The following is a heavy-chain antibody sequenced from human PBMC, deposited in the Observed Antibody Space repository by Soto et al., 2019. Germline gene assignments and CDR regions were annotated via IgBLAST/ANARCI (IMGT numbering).Heavy chain of an antibody. Sequence: EVKLVESGGGLVQPGGSLKLSCAASGFIFSGSAIHWVRQASWKGLEWVGRIRSRPNNYATSFAASVKGRFIFSRDDSKNMAYLQMNTLKTEDTAVYYCSRGQRAAIGYYYYHGMDVWGQVTTVTVSS. CDR1: GFIFSGSA. CDR3: SRGQRAAIGYYYYHGMDV. V-gene: IGHV3-73*02. D-gene: IGHD2-2*02. CDR2: IRSRPNNYAT. J-gene: IGHJ6*02.